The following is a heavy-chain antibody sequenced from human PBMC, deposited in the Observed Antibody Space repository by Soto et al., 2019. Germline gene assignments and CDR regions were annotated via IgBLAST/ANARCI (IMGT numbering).Heavy chain of an antibody. J-gene: IGHJ4*02. CDR3: ARRDRIQLWLGPFDY. V-gene: IGHV4-31*03. CDR1: VGSISSGGYY. Sequence: QVQLQASGPGLVKPSQTLSLTCTVSVGSISSGGYYGRWLRQHPGKGGEWIGYIYYSGSTYYNPTLKSRVTISVDTSKNQSSLKLSSVTAADTAVYYCARRDRIQLWLGPFDYWGQGTLVTVSS. CDR2: IYYSGST. D-gene: IGHD5-18*01.